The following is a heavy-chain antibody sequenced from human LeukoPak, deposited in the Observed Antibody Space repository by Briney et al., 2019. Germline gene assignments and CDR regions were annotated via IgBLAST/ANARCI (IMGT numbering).Heavy chain of an antibody. V-gene: IGHV3-48*01. D-gene: IGHD3-10*01. CDR2: FSSSSSTI. Sequence: GGSLRLSCAASGFTFSSYSMNWVRQAPGKGLEWVSYFSSSSSTIYYADSVKGRFTISRDNAKNSLYLQMNSLRAEDTAVYYCARDMVDGSKSRAGYFDYWGQGTLVTVSS. CDR1: GFTFSSYS. CDR3: ARDMVDGSKSRAGYFDY. J-gene: IGHJ4*02.